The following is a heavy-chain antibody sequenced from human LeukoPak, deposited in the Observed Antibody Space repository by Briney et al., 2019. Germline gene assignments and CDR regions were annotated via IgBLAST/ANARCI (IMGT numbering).Heavy chain of an antibody. D-gene: IGHD3-22*01. J-gene: IGHJ4*02. CDR1: GFAFSAYE. CDR3: TTLGYHLDS. Sequence: GGSLRLSRLASGFAFSAYEMNGVRQAPGKGLEWVSYIAGSDTTTYYADSVKGRFTIFRDNAKNSLYLQMNSLRAEDTALYYCTTLGYHLDSWGQGTLVTVSS. V-gene: IGHV3-48*03. CDR2: IAGSDTTT.